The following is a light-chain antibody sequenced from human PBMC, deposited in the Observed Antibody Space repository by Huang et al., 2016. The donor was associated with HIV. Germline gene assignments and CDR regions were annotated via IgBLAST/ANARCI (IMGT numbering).Light chain of an antibody. Sequence: EIVMTQSPATLSVSSGERATLSCRASQSVGSNLAWYQQKPGQAPRLLIYGAYTRATGIPAKFSGSGSGTEVPLTISSLQSEDFAVYYCQQYNNWPPWTFGQGTKVEIK. CDR1: QSVGSN. CDR3: QQYNNWPPWT. J-gene: IGKJ1*01. V-gene: IGKV3-15*01. CDR2: GAY.